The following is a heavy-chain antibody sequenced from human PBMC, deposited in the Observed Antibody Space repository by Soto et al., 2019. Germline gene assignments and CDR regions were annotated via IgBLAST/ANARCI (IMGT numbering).Heavy chain of an antibody. CDR1: GYTFTSYG. V-gene: IGHV1-18*01. Sequence: ASVKVSCKASGYTFTSYGISWVRQAPGQGLEWMGWISAYNGNTNYAQKLQGRVTMTTDTSTSTAYMELRSLRSDDTAVYYCARDRPVWSGYYIYAFDIWGQGTMVTVSS. CDR2: ISAYNGNT. CDR3: ARDRPVWSGYYIYAFDI. D-gene: IGHD3-3*01. J-gene: IGHJ3*02.